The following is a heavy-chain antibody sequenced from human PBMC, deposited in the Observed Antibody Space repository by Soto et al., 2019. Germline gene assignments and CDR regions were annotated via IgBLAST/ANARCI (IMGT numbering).Heavy chain of an antibody. J-gene: IGHJ6*02. Sequence: GGSLRLSCAASRFTFRNYGMSWVRQGPGKGLEWVSGISPTGEQRFYVDSVKGRFFISRDHSQNTLSLEMSNLRADDTAVYYCAKRYGSGSYRYFNGYYGIDICGQVTSLAVCS. CDR2: ISPTGEQR. CDR1: RFTFRNYG. D-gene: IGHD3-10*01. CDR3: AKRYGSGSYRYFNGYYGIDI. V-gene: IGHV3-23*01.